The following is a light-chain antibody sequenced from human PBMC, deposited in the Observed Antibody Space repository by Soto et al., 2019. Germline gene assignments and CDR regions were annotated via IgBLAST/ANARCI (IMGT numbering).Light chain of an antibody. CDR1: TSNIGHNG. CDR2: FDD. CDR3: AAWDDTFHGPV. Sequence: QSVLTQPPSVSGSPRQTVTISCSGRTSNIGHNGANWYQQFPGKSPKLLIFFDDMLASGVSDRFSGSKSGTSASLAISGLQSEDEADYYCAAWDDTFHGPVFGGGTKLTVL. V-gene: IGLV1-36*01. J-gene: IGLJ2*01.